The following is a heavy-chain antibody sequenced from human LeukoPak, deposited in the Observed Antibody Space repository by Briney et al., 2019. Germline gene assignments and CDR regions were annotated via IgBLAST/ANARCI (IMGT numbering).Heavy chain of an antibody. V-gene: IGHV4-38-2*02. CDR2: ISHSGST. CDR1: GYSISSGYY. CDR3: ATSGGVYAIQNWFDP. D-gene: IGHD2-8*01. J-gene: IGHJ5*02. Sequence: KSSETPSLTCTVSGYSISSGYYWGWIRQPPGKGLGWIGSISHSGSTYYNPSLKSRVTISVDTSKNQFSLKLSSVTAADTAVYYCATSGGVYAIQNWFDPWGQGTLVTVSS.